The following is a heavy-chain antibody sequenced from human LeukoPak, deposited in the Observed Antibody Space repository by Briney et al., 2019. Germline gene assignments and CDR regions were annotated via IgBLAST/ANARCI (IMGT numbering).Heavy chain of an antibody. CDR3: AKDLREPPAVSRWFDP. V-gene: IGHV3-30*18. Sequence: PGGSLRLSCAASGFTFSRYGMHWVRQAPGKGLEWVAVISYDGRNIFYGDSVKGRFTISRDNSKNTLYLQMNSLRAEDTAVYYCAKDLREPPAVSRWFDPWGQGTLVTVSS. CDR2: ISYDGRNI. D-gene: IGHD1-14*01. CDR1: GFTFSRYG. J-gene: IGHJ5*02.